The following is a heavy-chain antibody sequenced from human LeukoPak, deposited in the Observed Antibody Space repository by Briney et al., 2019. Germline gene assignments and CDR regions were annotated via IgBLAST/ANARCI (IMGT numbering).Heavy chain of an antibody. Sequence: PGGSLRLSCVASGFTVSSNYMSWVRQAPGKGLEWVSVIYSGGSTYHADSVKGRFTISRDSSKNTLYLQMNSLRAEDTAVYYCARDRSYGTRRVSMDVWGQGTTVTVSS. CDR2: IYSGGST. V-gene: IGHV3-66*01. CDR1: GFTVSSNY. D-gene: IGHD4-17*01. CDR3: ARDRSYGTRRVSMDV. J-gene: IGHJ6*02.